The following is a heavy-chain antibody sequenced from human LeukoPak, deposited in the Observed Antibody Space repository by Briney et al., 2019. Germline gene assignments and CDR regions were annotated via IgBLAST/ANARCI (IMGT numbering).Heavy chain of an antibody. CDR1: GYTFTGYY. CDR2: IIPIFNIP. J-gene: IGHJ6*03. Sequence: SAKVSCKASGYTFTGYYMQWVRQAPGQGLEWMGGIIPIFNIPDSAQKFQGRLTITADESTTTAYMELSSLRSDDTAIYYCGLSENYYYYYMDVWGKGTTVTISS. CDR3: GLSENYYYYYMDV. V-gene: IGHV1-69*13.